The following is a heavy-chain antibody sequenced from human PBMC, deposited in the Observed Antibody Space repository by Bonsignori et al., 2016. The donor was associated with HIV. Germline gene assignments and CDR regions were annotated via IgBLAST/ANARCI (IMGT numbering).Heavy chain of an antibody. CDR3: AHRFGDVEPFDP. D-gene: IGHD3-16*01. V-gene: IGHV2-5*02. Sequence: WIRQPPGKALEWLALIYWDDDKRYSPSLKSRLTITKDTSKNQVVLTMTNMDPVDTATYYCAHRFGDVEPFDPWGQGTLVTVSS. CDR2: IYWDDDK. J-gene: IGHJ5*02.